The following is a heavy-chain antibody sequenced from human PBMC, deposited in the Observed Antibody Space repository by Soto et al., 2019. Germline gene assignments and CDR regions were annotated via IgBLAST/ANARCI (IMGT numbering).Heavy chain of an antibody. CDR2: IYYSGST. D-gene: IGHD3-3*01. Sequence: SETLSLTCTVSGGSISSGGYYWSWIRQHPGKGLEWIGYIYYSGSTYYNPSLKSRVTISVDTSKNQFSLKLSSVTAADTAVYYCARTTYYDFWRAPGYYYYMDVWGKGTTVTVSS. CDR3: ARTTYYDFWRAPGYYYYMDV. CDR1: GGSISSGGYY. J-gene: IGHJ6*03. V-gene: IGHV4-31*03.